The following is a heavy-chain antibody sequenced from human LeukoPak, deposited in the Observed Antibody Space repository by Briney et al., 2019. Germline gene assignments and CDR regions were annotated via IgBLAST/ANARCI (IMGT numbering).Heavy chain of an antibody. J-gene: IGHJ4*02. D-gene: IGHD3-22*01. V-gene: IGHV4-61*02. CDR2: FDTSGST. CDR3: ARDRNYYDSSGYWTVFGY. CDR1: GGSISSGSYY. Sequence: PSETLSLTCTVSGGSISSGSYYWSWIRQPAGKGLEWIGRFDTSGSTNYNPSLKSRVTMSVDTSKKQFSLNLSSVTAADTAMYYCARDRNYYDSSGYWTVFGYWGQGILVTVSS.